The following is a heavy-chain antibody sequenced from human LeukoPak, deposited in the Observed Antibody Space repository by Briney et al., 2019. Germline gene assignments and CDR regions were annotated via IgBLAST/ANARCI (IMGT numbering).Heavy chain of an antibody. CDR3: AGGGYSYASDFDY. V-gene: IGHV1-69*01. CDR1: GGTFSSYV. J-gene: IGHJ4*02. CDR2: IIPIFGTA. D-gene: IGHD5-18*01. Sequence: SVKVSCKASGGTFSSYVISWLSQAPGQGREWMGGIIPIFGTANYAQKFQGRVTITADESTSTAYIELSSLRSEDTAGYYCAGGGYSYASDFDYWGQGTLVTVSS.